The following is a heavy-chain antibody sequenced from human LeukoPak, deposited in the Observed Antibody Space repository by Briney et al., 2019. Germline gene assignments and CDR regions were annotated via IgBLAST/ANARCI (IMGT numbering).Heavy chain of an antibody. CDR1: GFRFDDYG. Sequence: GGSLRLSCVASGFRFDDYGMSWVRQAPGKGLEWVSGINWNGGSTGYADSVKGRFTISRDNAQNSLYLLMNSLRAEDTAVYYCARYGSIVAAGTFDFWGQGTLVSVSS. D-gene: IGHD6-13*01. J-gene: IGHJ4*02. CDR3: ARYGSIVAAGTFDF. V-gene: IGHV3-20*04. CDR2: INWNGGST.